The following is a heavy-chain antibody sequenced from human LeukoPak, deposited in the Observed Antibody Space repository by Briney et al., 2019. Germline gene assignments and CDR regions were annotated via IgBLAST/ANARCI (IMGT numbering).Heavy chain of an antibody. CDR2: ISNDGGGT. CDR1: GFIFNNYG. Sequence: GVSLRLSCAASGFIFNNYGLIWVRQAPGKGLEWVSAISNDGGGTNYADFVKGRFTISRDNSKNTLFLQMNSLRAEDTALYYCAKGSSGYFVDLWGQGTLVTVSS. V-gene: IGHV3-23*01. J-gene: IGHJ5*02. CDR3: AKGSSGYFVDL. D-gene: IGHD3-22*01.